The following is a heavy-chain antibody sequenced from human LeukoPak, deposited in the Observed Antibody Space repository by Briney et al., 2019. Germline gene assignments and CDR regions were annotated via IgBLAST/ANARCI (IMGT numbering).Heavy chain of an antibody. V-gene: IGHV4-59*01. CDR2: IFYSGSN. J-gene: IGHJ4*02. CDR1: GGSISNYY. D-gene: IGHD1-1*01. Sequence: SETLSLTCTLSGGSISNYYLSWIRQPPGKGLECFGYIFYSGSNKYNPSLKSRVTISVDTSKNQFSLSLSSVTAADTAVYYCARGLRLVTTDSWGQGTLVTVSS. CDR3: ARGLRLVTTDS.